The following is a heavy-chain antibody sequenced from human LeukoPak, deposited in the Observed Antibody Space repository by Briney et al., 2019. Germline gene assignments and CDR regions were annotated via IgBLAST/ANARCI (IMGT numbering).Heavy chain of an antibody. CDR1: GGSMHNDY. J-gene: IGHJ4*02. V-gene: IGHV4-59*01. CDR2: NYHTGSA. D-gene: IGHD3-22*01. CDR3: ARGRGDSKGTSFDF. Sequence: PSETLSLACTVSGGSMHNDYWSWIRQSPGKGLEWIGYNYHTGSATYKPSLKSRVTLSLDTSKNQFSLKLSSVTAADTAVYYCARGRGDSKGTSFDFWGQGTLVTVSS.